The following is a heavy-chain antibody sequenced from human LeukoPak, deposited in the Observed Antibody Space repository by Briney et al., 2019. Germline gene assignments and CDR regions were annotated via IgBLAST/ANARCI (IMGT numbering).Heavy chain of an antibody. D-gene: IGHD6-6*01. CDR2: IYHSGST. CDR3: ARVDSSSSRGNYFDY. J-gene: IGHJ4*02. CDR1: GYSISSGYY. Sequence: PSETLSLTCAVSGYSISSGYYWGWIRQPPGKGLEWIGSIYHSGSTYYNPSLKSRVTISVDTSKNQFSLKLSSVTAADTAVYYCARVDSSSSRGNYFDYWGQGTLVTVSS. V-gene: IGHV4-38-2*01.